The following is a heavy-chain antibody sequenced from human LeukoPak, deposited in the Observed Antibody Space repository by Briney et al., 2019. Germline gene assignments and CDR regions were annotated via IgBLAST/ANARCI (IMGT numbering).Heavy chain of an antibody. Sequence: GGSLRLSCAASGFTFSSYDMSWVRQAPGKGLEWVSSITLSGGSAFYADSVMGRFTISRDNSQNTLYLQMNSLSAEDTAVYYCAKRGNPAVGHHYLDVWGKGTTVSVSS. V-gene: IGHV3-23*01. D-gene: IGHD2-2*01. CDR1: GFTFSSYD. CDR2: ITLSGGSA. CDR3: AKRGNPAVGHHYLDV. J-gene: IGHJ6*03.